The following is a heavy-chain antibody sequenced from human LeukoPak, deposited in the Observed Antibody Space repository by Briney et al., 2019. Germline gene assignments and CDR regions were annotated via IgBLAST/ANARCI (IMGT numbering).Heavy chain of an antibody. Sequence: GGSLRLSCAASGFTFTNAWMSWVRQDPGKGLECVGRIKSKSDGGTTDYAAPVKGRFTISRDDSENMLYLQMNSLKTEDTALYYCTTDDYSDWGQGTLVTVSS. CDR1: GFTFTNAW. J-gene: IGHJ4*02. D-gene: IGHD4-11*01. V-gene: IGHV3-15*01. CDR3: TTDDYSD. CDR2: IKSKSDGGTT.